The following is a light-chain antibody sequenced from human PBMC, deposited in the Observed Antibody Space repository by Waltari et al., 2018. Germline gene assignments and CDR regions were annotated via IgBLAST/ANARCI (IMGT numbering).Light chain of an antibody. J-gene: IGKJ1*01. CDR3: QQRSNWPTWT. Sequence: EIVLTQSPATLSLSPGERATLSCRASQSVSSYLAWYQQKPGQAPRLLIYDASNRATGIPAMFSGSGSWTDFTLTISSLEPEDFAVYYCQQRSNWPTWTFGQGTKVEIK. CDR2: DAS. CDR1: QSVSSY. V-gene: IGKV3-11*01.